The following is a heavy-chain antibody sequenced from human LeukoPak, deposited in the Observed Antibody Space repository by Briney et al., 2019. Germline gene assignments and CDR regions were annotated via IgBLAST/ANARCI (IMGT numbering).Heavy chain of an antibody. CDR3: AKHITPYCRDDCFSN. CDR2: IEYDESSK. J-gene: IGHJ4*02. V-gene: IGHV3-30*02. CDR1: GFTFRKYG. D-gene: IGHD2-21*01. Sequence: GGSLRLSCAASGFTFRKYGMHWIRQAPGKGLEWVAFIEYDESSKYYADSVRGRFTISRDNSKNTVSLQMNSLRTEDTAVYFCAKHITPYCRDDCFSNGGQGTLVTVSS.